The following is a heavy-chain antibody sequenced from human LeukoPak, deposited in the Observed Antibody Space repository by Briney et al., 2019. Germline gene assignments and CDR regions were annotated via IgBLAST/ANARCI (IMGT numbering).Heavy chain of an antibody. CDR3: ARFTEQDTDHYYYYGMDV. CDR1: GFTFSDYY. Sequence: GGSLRLSCAASGFTFSDYYMSWIRQAPGKGLEWVSYISSSGSTIYYADSVKGRFTISRDNAKNSLYLQMNSLRAEDTAVYYCARFTEQDTDHYYYYGMDVWGQGTTVTVSS. J-gene: IGHJ6*02. D-gene: IGHD1/OR15-1a*01. V-gene: IGHV3-11*01. CDR2: ISSSGSTI.